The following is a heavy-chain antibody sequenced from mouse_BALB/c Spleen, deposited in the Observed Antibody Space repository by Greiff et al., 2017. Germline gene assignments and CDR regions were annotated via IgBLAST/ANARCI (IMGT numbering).Heavy chain of an antibody. CDR2: IDPFNGGT. Sequence: VQLQQSGPELMTPGASVTISCKASGYSFTSYYMHWVKQSHGKSLEWIGYIDPFNGGTSYNQKFKGKATLTVDKSSSTAYMHLSSLTSEDSAVYYCARASTMITTYYAMDYWGQGTSVTVSS. V-gene: IGHV1S135*01. J-gene: IGHJ4*01. D-gene: IGHD2-4*01. CDR3: ARASTMITTYYAMDY. CDR1: GYSFTSYY.